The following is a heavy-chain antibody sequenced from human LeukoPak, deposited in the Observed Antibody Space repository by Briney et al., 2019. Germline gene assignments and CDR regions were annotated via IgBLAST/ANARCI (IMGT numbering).Heavy chain of an antibody. J-gene: IGHJ4*02. V-gene: IGHV4-34*01. Sequence: SETLSLTCAVYGGSFSGYYWSWIRQPPGKGLEWIGEINHSGSTNYNPSLKSRVTISVDTSKNQFSLKLSSVTAADTAVYYCARQQWTWYFDYWGQGTLVTVS. CDR2: INHSGST. CDR1: GGSFSGYY. CDR3: ARQQWTWYFDY. D-gene: IGHD6-19*01.